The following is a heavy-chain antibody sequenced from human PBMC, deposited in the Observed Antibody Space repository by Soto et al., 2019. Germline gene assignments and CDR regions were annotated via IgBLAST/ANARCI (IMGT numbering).Heavy chain of an antibody. Sequence: QVQLVESGGGVVQPGRSLRLSWAASGFTFSSYGLHWVRQAPGKGLEWVAVISYDGSNKYYADSVKGRFTISRDNSKNTLYLQMNSLRAEDTAVYYCAKDREQWLPTYYFDYWGQGTLVTVSS. CDR3: AKDREQWLPTYYFDY. CDR2: ISYDGSNK. V-gene: IGHV3-30*18. CDR1: GFTFSSYG. J-gene: IGHJ4*02. D-gene: IGHD6-19*01.